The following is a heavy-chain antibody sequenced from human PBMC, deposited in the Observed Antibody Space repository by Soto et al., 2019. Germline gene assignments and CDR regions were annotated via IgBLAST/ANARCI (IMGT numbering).Heavy chain of an antibody. CDR2: IYWDGDK. J-gene: IGHJ4*02. V-gene: IGHV2-5*02. D-gene: IGHD6-6*01. CDR1: GFSISTSGVG. CDR3: AHNIAARYFYY. Sequence: QITLKESGPTLVKPTQTLTLTCTFSGFSISTSGVGVGWIRQPPGKALEWLALIYWDGDKRYSPSLKNRLTITKHTSKNPVVLTMTIMDPIDTATYFCAHNIAARYFYYWGQGTLVTVSS.